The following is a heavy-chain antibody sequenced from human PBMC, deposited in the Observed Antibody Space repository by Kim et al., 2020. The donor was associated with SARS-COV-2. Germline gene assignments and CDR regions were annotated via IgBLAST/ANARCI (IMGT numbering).Heavy chain of an antibody. Sequence: NYAQTLQGRVTMTTDTATSTAYMELRSLRSDDTAVYYCARGSGSWYVDYWGQGTLVTVSS. V-gene: IGHV1-18*01. J-gene: IGHJ4*02. CDR3: ARGSGSWYVDY. D-gene: IGHD6-13*01.